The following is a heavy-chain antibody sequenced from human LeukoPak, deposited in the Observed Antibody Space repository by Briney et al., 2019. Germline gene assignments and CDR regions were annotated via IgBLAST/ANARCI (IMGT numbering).Heavy chain of an antibody. CDR1: GGSISSGGYF. V-gene: IGHV4-39*07. CDR3: ATSYYYDSSGWFDY. CDR2: IYSSGST. D-gene: IGHD3-22*01. Sequence: SETLSLTCTVSGGSISSGGYFWGWVRQPPGKGLEWIGSIYSSGSTYYNPSLKSRVTISVDTSKNQFSLKLSSVTAADTAVYYCATSYYYDSSGWFDYWGQGTPVTVSS. J-gene: IGHJ4*02.